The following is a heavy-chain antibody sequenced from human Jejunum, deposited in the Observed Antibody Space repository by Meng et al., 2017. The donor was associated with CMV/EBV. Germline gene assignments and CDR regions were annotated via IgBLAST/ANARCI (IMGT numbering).Heavy chain of an antibody. D-gene: IGHD6-19*01. Sequence: YGGSLSGYYWSWIRQSPGKGLEWIGEINHRGSANYNPSLKSRVTTSVNNSKNQVSLKLSSVTAADTAVYYCARGTYSSGWSRYYFGYWGQGTLVTVSS. CDR3: ARGTYSSGWSRYYFGY. CDR1: GGSLSGYY. CDR2: INHRGSA. J-gene: IGHJ4*02. V-gene: IGHV4-34*01.